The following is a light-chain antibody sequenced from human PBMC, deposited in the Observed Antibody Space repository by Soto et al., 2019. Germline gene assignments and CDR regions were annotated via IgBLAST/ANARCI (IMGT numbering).Light chain of an antibody. CDR2: EVS. J-gene: IGLJ3*02. V-gene: IGLV2-14*01. Sequence: QSALTQPASVSGSPGQSITISCTGTSSDVGGYNYVSWYQQHPGKAPKLMIYEVSNRPSGVSNRFSGSKSGNTASLTISGLQAEDEADYYCSSYTSSSLLKVFGGGTKLTVL. CDR1: SSDVGGYNY. CDR3: SSYTSSSLLKV.